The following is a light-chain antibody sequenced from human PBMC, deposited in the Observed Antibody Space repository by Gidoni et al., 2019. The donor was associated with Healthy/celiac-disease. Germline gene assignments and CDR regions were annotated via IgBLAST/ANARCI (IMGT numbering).Light chain of an antibody. V-gene: IGKV3-20*01. CDR2: GAS. CDR1: QSVSSSY. J-gene: IGKJ1*01. Sequence: EIVLTQSPGTLSLSPGERATLSCRASQSVSSSYLAWYQQKPGQAPSLLIYGASSRATGIPDRFSGSGPGTDFTLTISRLEPEEFAVYYCQQYGSSGTFXQXTKVEIK. CDR3: QQYGSSGT.